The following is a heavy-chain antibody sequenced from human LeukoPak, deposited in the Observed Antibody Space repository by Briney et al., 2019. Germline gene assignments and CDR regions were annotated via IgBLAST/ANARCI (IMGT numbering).Heavy chain of an antibody. V-gene: IGHV3-23*01. Sequence: GGSLRLSCAASGFTFSTYAMTWVRQAPGKGLEWVSSISGSGGSTYYGDSVKGRFTISRDNSKNTLYLQMNSLRATDTAVYYCAKGLLPAANGPFDYWGQGTLVTVSS. CDR1: GFTFSTYA. CDR2: ISGSGGST. D-gene: IGHD2-2*01. J-gene: IGHJ4*02. CDR3: AKGLLPAANGPFDY.